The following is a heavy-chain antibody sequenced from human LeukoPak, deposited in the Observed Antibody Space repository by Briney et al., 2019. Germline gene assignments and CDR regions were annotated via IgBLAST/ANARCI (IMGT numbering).Heavy chain of an antibody. D-gene: IGHD2-2*03. CDR3: ARAYGYCSSTSCLYYYYGMDV. V-gene: IGHV4-59*01. Sequence: SSESLSLTCTVSGRSISSYYSSWIRQPPGKGLGWIGYIYYSGSTNYNPSLKSRVTISVDTSKNQFSLKLSSVTAADTAVYYCARAYGYCSSTSCLYYYYGMDVWGQGTTVTVSS. J-gene: IGHJ6*02. CDR2: IYYSGST. CDR1: GRSISSYY.